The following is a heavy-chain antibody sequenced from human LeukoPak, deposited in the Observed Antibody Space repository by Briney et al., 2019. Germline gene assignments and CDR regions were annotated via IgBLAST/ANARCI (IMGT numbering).Heavy chain of an antibody. CDR3: ARDCSGWSDH. CDR2: ISYDGSNK. J-gene: IGHJ5*02. Sequence: PGRSLRLSCAASGFTFSSYGMHWVRQAPGKGLEWVAVISYDGSNKYYADSVKGRFTISRDNSKNTLYLQMNSLRAEDTAVYYCARDCSGWSDHWGQGTLVTVSS. V-gene: IGHV3-30*03. D-gene: IGHD6-19*01. CDR1: GFTFSSYG.